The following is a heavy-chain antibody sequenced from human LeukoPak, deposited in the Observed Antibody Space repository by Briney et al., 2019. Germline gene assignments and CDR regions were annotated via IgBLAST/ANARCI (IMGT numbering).Heavy chain of an antibody. Sequence: ASVKVSCKASGYTFTSYGISRVRQAPGQGLEWMGWISAYNGNTNYAQKLQGRVTMTTDTSTSTAYMELRSLRSDDTAVYYCARSTRITMIVVASNYFDYWGQGTLVTVSS. D-gene: IGHD3-22*01. CDR3: ARSTRITMIVVASNYFDY. V-gene: IGHV1-18*01. CDR2: ISAYNGNT. CDR1: GYTFTSYG. J-gene: IGHJ4*02.